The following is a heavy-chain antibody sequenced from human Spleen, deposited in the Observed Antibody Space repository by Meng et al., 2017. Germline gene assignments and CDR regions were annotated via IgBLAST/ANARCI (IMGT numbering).Heavy chain of an antibody. V-gene: IGHV1-69*13. D-gene: IGHD5-18*01. CDR1: GYNFPDYY. Sequence: SVKVSCKPSGYNFPDYYIHWVRRAPGQGLEWMGGIIPIFGTANYAQKFQGRVTITADESTSTAYMELSSLRSEDTAVYYCASGYSYGYPAFDIWGQGTRVTVSS. CDR2: IIPIFGTA. J-gene: IGHJ3*02. CDR3: ASGYSYGYPAFDI.